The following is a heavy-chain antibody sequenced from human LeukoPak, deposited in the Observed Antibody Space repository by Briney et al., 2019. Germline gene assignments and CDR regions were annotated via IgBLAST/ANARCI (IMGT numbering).Heavy chain of an antibody. V-gene: IGHV1-8*02. CDR1: GGTFSSYA. CDR3: ARDLGIAAADTEFDY. Sequence: ASVKVSCKASGGTFSSYAISWVRQDPGQGLEWMGWMNPNSGNTGYAQKFQGRVTMTRNTSISTASMELSSLRSEDTAVYYCARDLGIAAADTEFDYWGQGTLVTVSS. D-gene: IGHD6-13*01. J-gene: IGHJ4*02. CDR2: MNPNSGNT.